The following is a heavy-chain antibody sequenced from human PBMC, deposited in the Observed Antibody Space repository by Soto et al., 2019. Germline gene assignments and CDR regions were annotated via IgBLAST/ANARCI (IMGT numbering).Heavy chain of an antibody. D-gene: IGHD3-22*01. J-gene: IGHJ4*02. CDR2: IYYSGST. Sequence: SETLSLTCTVSGGSISSYYWSWIRQPAGKGLEWIGSIYYSGSTYYNPSLKSRVTISVDTSKNQFSLKLSSVTAADTAVYYCARQRGWEYYYDSSGYYLFDYWGRGTLVTVSS. CDR3: ARQRGWEYYYDSSGYYLFDY. CDR1: GGSISSYY. V-gene: IGHV4-59*05.